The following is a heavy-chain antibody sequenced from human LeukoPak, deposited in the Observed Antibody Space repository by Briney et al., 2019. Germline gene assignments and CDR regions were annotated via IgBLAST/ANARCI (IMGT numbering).Heavy chain of an antibody. D-gene: IGHD2-21*02. CDR3: ATFPVVVVTAEYFQH. CDR1: GYTLTELS. V-gene: IGHV1-24*01. J-gene: IGHJ1*01. CDR2: FDPEDGET. Sequence: GASVKVSCKVSGYTLTELSMHWVRQAPGKGLEWMGGFDPEDGETIYAQKFQGRVTMTEDTSTDTAYMELSSLRSEDTAVYYCATFPVVVVTAEYFQHWGQGTLVTVSS.